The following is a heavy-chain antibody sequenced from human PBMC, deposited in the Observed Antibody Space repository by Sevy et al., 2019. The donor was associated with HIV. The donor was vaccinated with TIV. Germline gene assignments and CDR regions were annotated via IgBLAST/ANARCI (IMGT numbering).Heavy chain of an antibody. D-gene: IGHD5-18*01. CDR2: IIPSDTTI. Sequence: GGSLRLSCAASEFTFSSYSMNWVRQAPGKGLEWISYIIPSDTTIYYADSVKGRFTISRDNAKNSLYLQMNSLRAEDTAVYYCAKVSRGDTAMEFGGWGYWGQGTLVTVSS. J-gene: IGHJ4*02. V-gene: IGHV3-48*01. CDR3: AKVSRGDTAMEFGGWGY. CDR1: EFTFSSYS.